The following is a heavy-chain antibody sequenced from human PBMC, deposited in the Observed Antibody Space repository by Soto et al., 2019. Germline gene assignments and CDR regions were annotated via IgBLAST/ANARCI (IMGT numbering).Heavy chain of an antibody. Sequence: PGESLKISCKGSGYSFTSYWIGWVRQMPGKGLEWMGIIYPGDSDTRYSPSFQGQVTISADKSINTAYLQWSSLKASDTAMYYCARQSRGGYSGYDWGWFDPWGQGTLVTVSS. J-gene: IGHJ5*02. CDR1: GYSFTSYW. CDR2: IYPGDSDT. CDR3: ARQSRGGYSGYDWGWFDP. V-gene: IGHV5-51*01. D-gene: IGHD5-12*01.